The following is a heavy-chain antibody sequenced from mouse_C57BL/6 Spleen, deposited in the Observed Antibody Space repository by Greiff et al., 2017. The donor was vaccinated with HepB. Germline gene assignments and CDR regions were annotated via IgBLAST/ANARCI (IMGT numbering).Heavy chain of an antibody. CDR2: IYPGSGNT. V-gene: IGHV1-76*01. CDR1: GYTFTDYY. CDR3: AGGLYAMDY. Sequence: QVQLQQSGAELVRPGASVKLSCKASGYTFTDYYINWVKQRPGQGLEWIARIYPGSGNTYYNEKFKGKATLTAEKSSSTAYMQLSSLTSEDSAVYFCAGGLYAMDYWGQGTSVTVSP. J-gene: IGHJ4*01.